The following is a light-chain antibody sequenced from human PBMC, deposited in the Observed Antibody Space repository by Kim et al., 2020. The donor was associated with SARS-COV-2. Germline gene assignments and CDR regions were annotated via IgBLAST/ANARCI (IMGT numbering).Light chain of an antibody. Sequence: SVSPGERATLFCRASHSVSSNLAWYQQKPGQAPRLLIYGASTRATGITARFSGSGTGTDFTLTISGLQSEDFAVYHCQQYDNWWTFGQGTKVDIK. CDR3: QQYDNWWT. CDR2: GAS. V-gene: IGKV3-15*01. CDR1: HSVSSN. J-gene: IGKJ1*01.